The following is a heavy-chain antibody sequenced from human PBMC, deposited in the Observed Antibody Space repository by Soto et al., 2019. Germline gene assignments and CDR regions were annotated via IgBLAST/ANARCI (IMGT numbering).Heavy chain of an antibody. D-gene: IGHD1-1*01. V-gene: IGHV3-30-3*01. CDR2: ISYDGSNK. CDR1: GFTFSSYA. Sequence: QVQLVESGGGVVQPRRSLRLSCAASGFTFSSYAMHWVRQAPGKGLEWVAVISYDGSNKYYADSVKGRFTISRDNSKNTLYLQMNSLRAEDTAVYYCARETGNDAFDIWGQGTMVTVSS. J-gene: IGHJ3*02. CDR3: ARETGNDAFDI.